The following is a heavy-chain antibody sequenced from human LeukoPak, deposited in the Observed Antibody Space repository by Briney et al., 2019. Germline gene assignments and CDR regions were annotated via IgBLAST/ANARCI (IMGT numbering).Heavy chain of an antibody. CDR2: ISYDGSNK. CDR3: AKDSGSPWIQLWLRS. CDR1: GFTFSSYG. D-gene: IGHD5-18*01. V-gene: IGHV3-30*18. Sequence: PGGSLRLSRAASGFTFSSYGMHWVRQAPGKGLEWVAVISYDGSNKYYADSVKGRFTISRDNSKNTLYLQMNSLRAEDTAVYYCAKDSGSPWIQLWLRSWGQGTLVTVSS. J-gene: IGHJ4*02.